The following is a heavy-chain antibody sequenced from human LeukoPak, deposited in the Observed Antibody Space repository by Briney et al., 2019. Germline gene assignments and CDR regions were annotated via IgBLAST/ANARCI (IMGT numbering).Heavy chain of an antibody. D-gene: IGHD3-10*01. CDR2: IYYSGST. CDR1: GGSISSSSYY. V-gene: IGHV4-39*01. CDR3: ARLRTLWFGAYYYYYMDV. Sequence: PSETLSLTCTVSGGSISSSSYYWGWSRQPPGKGLEWIGSIYYSGSTYYNPSLKSRVTISVDTSKNQFSLKLSSGTAADTAVYYCARLRTLWFGAYYYYYMDVWGKGTTVTVSS. J-gene: IGHJ6*03.